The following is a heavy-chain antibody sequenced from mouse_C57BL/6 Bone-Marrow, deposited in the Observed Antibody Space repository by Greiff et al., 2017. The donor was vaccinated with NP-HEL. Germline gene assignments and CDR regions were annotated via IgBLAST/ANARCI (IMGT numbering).Heavy chain of an antibody. V-gene: IGHV1-76*01. J-gene: IGHJ2*01. CDR3: ARGRGLDY. CDR1: GYTFTDYY. CDR2: IYPGSGNT. Sequence: VKLMESGAELVRPGASVKLSCKASGYTFTDYYINWVKQRPGQGLEWIARIYPGSGNTYYNEKFKGKATLTAEKSSSTAYMQLSSLTSEDSAVYFCARGRGLDYWGQGTTLTVSS.